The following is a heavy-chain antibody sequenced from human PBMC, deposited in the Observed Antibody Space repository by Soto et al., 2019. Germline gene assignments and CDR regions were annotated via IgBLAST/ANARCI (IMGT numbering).Heavy chain of an antibody. CDR2: ISAYNGNT. V-gene: IGHV1-18*01. Sequence: QVQLVQSGAEVKKPGASVKVSCKASGYTFTSYGISWVRQAPGQGLEWMGWISAYNGNTNYAQKLQGRVTMTTDTTTSKAYMELRSLRSDDTAVYYCARDGPRDYYDSSGYYYYGMDVWGQGTTVTVSS. J-gene: IGHJ6*02. CDR1: GYTFTSYG. CDR3: ARDGPRDYYDSSGYYYYGMDV. D-gene: IGHD3-22*01.